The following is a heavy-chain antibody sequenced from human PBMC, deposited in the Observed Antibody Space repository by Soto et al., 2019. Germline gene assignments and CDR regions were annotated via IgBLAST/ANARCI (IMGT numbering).Heavy chain of an antibody. Sequence: EVQLVESGGGLLQAGGSLRLSFAAPGLTLIGSEIHWFRQAKGKGLEGVSVFGTAGHASYAGSVKARFTITRENAKNSLYLQMNSLRDGDTAVYYCARGGGFGDQYSDAFDIWGQGTMVTVSS. CDR2: FGTAGHA. V-gene: IGHV3-13*01. J-gene: IGHJ3*02. CDR3: ARGGGFGDQYSDAFDI. D-gene: IGHD3-10*01. CDR1: GLTLIGSE.